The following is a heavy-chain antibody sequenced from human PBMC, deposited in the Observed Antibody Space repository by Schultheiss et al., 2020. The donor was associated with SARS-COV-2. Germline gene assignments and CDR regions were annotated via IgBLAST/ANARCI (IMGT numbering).Heavy chain of an antibody. V-gene: IGHV1-18*04. D-gene: IGHD3-10*01. Sequence: ASVKVSCKASGYTFTSYYMHWVRQAPGQGLEWMGWISPYNRNTNYGQKFQGRVTMTTDTSMSIAYMELRSLRSDDTAVYYCARTTYFYGSGSYYNPLYFDYWGQGTLVTVSS. CDR1: GYTFTSYY. J-gene: IGHJ4*02. CDR3: ARTTYFYGSGSYYNPLYFDY. CDR2: ISPYNRNT.